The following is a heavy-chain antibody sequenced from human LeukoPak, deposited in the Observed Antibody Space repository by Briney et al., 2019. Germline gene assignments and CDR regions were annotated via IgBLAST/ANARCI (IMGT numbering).Heavy chain of an antibody. D-gene: IGHD1-26*01. CDR2: ISHDGSNR. Sequence: PGGSLRLSCAASGFTFSSYAMHWVRQAPGKGLEWVAVISHDGSNRYYADSVKGRFTISRDNSKDTLYLQMNSLRAEDTAVYYCARFSSGSYENWFDPWGQGTLVTVSS. CDR1: GFTFSSYA. J-gene: IGHJ5*02. CDR3: ARFSSGSYENWFDP. V-gene: IGHV3-30*01.